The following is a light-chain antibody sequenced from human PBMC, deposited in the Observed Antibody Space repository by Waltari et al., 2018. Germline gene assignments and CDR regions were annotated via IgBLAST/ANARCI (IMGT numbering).Light chain of an antibody. CDR2: SAS. V-gene: IGKV1-39*01. J-gene: IGKJ5*01. Sequence: DIQLTQSPSSLSASVGDRVTITCRASQSISRYLNWYQQEPGKAPKVLIYSASSLQTGVPSRFSGSGSGTDFTVTISSLQPEDFATYYCQQSYRAPITFGQGTRLDIK. CDR1: QSISRY. CDR3: QQSYRAPIT.